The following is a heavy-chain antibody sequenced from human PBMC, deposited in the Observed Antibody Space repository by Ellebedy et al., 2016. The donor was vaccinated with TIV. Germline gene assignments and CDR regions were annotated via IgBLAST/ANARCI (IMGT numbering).Heavy chain of an antibody. V-gene: IGHV4-39*07. CDR2: IHDRGTT. Sequence: MPSETLSLTCTVSGDSITSSTYLWGWIRKPPGKGLDGIATIHDRGTTYYNPSPKNRVTISVDTSKNQFSLRLNSVTAADTAIYYCARAIHFDWLSPPAFDYWGRGALVTVSS. J-gene: IGHJ4*02. CDR1: GDSITSSTYL. D-gene: IGHD3-9*01. CDR3: ARAIHFDWLSPPAFDY.